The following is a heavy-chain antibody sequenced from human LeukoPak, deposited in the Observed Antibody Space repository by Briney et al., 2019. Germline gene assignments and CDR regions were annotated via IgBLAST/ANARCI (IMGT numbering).Heavy chain of an antibody. D-gene: IGHD3-10*01. CDR3: ARDLPLTSITMVRGVINVY. J-gene: IGHJ4*02. CDR2: INPYSGGT. CDR1: GYTFTSYY. Sequence: ASVKVSCKASGYTFTSYYMHWVRQAPGQGLEWMGWINPYSGGTYYAQKFQGRVTMTRDTSISTAYMELYSLRSDDTAVYYCARDLPLTSITMVRGVINVYWGQGTLVTVSS. V-gene: IGHV1-2*02.